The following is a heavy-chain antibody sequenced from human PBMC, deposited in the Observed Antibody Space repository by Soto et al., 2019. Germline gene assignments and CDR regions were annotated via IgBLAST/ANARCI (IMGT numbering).Heavy chain of an antibody. Sequence: SSETLSLSCSVSGGSMSSYYWTWIRQPAGKGLEWIGRVYGSGGTHYNSSLKSRVTISLDTSKNQFSLRLISVNAADTAVYYCARGQRFSDWFDPWGQGTLVTVSS. J-gene: IGHJ5*02. V-gene: IGHV4-4*07. CDR1: GGSMSSYY. CDR2: VYGSGGT. CDR3: ARGQRFSDWFDP. D-gene: IGHD3-3*01.